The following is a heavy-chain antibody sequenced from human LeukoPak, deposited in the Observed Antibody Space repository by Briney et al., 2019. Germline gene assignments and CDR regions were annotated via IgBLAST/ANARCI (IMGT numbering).Heavy chain of an antibody. CDR2: ISGSGDST. J-gene: IGHJ4*02. CDR1: GFIFSSYA. CDR3: ATSTVAKYDY. D-gene: IGHD4-11*01. Sequence: GGSLRLSCAASGFIFSSYAMSWVRQAPGKGLEWVSAISGSGDSTFNADSVKGRFTISRDNPKNTLYLQMNSLRAEDTALYYCATSTVAKYDYWGQGTLVAVSS. V-gene: IGHV3-23*01.